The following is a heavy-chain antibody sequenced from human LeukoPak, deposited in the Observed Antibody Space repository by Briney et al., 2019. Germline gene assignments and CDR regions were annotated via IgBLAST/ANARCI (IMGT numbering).Heavy chain of an antibody. CDR3: ARSGGSMARGPDDYYYYGMDV. CDR1: GGSISSYY. J-gene: IGHJ6*02. D-gene: IGHD3-10*01. CDR2: IYYSGST. V-gene: IGHV4-59*01. Sequence: SETLSLTCTVSGGSISSYYWSWIRQPPGKGLEWIGYIYYSGSTNYNPSLKSRVTISVDTSKNQFSLKLSSVTAADTAVYYCARSGGSMARGPDDYYYYGMDVWGQGTTVTVSS.